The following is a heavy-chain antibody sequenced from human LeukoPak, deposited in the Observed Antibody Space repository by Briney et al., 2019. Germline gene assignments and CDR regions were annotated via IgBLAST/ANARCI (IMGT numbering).Heavy chain of an antibody. Sequence: GGSLRLSCAASGFTFSSYAMHWVRQAPGKGLEWVAVISYDGSNKYYADSVKGRFTISRDHSKNTLYLQMNSLRAEDTAVYYCARSGGNSSWYGFDYWGQGTLVTVSS. D-gene: IGHD6-13*01. V-gene: IGHV3-30-3*01. CDR2: ISYDGSNK. CDR3: ARSGGNSSWYGFDY. CDR1: GFTFSSYA. J-gene: IGHJ4*02.